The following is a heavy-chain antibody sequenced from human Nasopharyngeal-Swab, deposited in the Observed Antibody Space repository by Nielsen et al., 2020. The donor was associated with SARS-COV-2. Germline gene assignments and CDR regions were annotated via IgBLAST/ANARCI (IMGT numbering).Heavy chain of an antibody. D-gene: IGHD3-9*01. CDR3: ARASTTLDWLSTLDVWDV. Sequence: ASVQVSCKASGYTFTSYGISWVRQAPAQGLEWMGWISAYNGNTNYAQKLQGRVTMTTDTSTSTAYMELRSLRSDDTAVYYCARASTTLDWLSTLDVWDVWGQGTTVTVSS. V-gene: IGHV1-18*01. CDR2: ISAYNGNT. CDR1: GYTFTSYG. J-gene: IGHJ6*02.